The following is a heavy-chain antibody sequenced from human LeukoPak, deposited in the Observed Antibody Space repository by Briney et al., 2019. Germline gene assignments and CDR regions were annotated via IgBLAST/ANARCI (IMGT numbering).Heavy chain of an antibody. CDR3: ARGTGYFETGMIKYKYYGMDV. CDR2: INPNGGST. CDR1: GYTFTSYY. D-gene: IGHD3-16*01. V-gene: IGHV1-46*01. Sequence: ASVKVSCKASGYTFTSYYIHWVRQAAGQGLEWMGIINPNGGSTSYGQRFQGRVTMNRDTSTNIVYMERSSLRSEDTAVYYCARGTGYFETGMIKYKYYGMDVWGQGTTVTVSS. J-gene: IGHJ6*02.